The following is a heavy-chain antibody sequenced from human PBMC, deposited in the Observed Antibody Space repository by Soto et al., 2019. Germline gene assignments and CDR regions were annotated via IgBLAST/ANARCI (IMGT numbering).Heavy chain of an antibody. CDR3: AREIAAAGTRGYYYYYGMDV. V-gene: IGHV6-1*01. Sequence: TLSLPCAISGDSVSSNSAAWNWIRQSPSRVLEWLGRTYYRSKWYNDYAVSVKSRITINPDTSKNQFSLQLNSVTPEDTAVYYCAREIAAAGTRGYYYYYGMDVWGQGTTVTVSS. J-gene: IGHJ6*02. CDR1: GDSVSSNSAA. CDR2: TYYRSKWYN. D-gene: IGHD6-13*01.